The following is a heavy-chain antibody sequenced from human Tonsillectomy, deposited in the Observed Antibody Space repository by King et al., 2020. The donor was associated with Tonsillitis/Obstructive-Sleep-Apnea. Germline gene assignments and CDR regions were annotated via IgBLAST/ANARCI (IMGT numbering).Heavy chain of an antibody. CDR2: MYYSGNT. CDR3: ARHHYRYCDRTICYNPHAFDI. D-gene: IGHD2-2*02. Sequence: QLQESGPGLVKPSETLSLTCTVSGGSISSSSYYWGWIRQPPGKGLEWIGSMYYSGNTYYNPSLKSRVTISVDTSKNQFSLRLSSVTAADTAVYYCARHHYRYCDRTICYNPHAFDIWGQGTMVTVSS. V-gene: IGHV4-39*01. J-gene: IGHJ3*02. CDR1: GGSISSSSYY.